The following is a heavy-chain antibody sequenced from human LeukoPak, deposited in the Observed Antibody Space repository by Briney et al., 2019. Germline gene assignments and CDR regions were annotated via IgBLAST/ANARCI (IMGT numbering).Heavy chain of an antibody. D-gene: IGHD6-13*01. CDR2: INPSGGST. Sequence: ASVKVSCXASGYTFTSYYMHWVRPAPGQGLEWMGIINPSGGSTSYAQEFQGRVTMTRDTSTSTVYMELSSLRSEDTAVYYCARVASIAAAVMYYFDYWGQGTLVTVSS. V-gene: IGHV1-46*01. CDR1: GYTFTSYY. J-gene: IGHJ4*02. CDR3: ARVASIAAAVMYYFDY.